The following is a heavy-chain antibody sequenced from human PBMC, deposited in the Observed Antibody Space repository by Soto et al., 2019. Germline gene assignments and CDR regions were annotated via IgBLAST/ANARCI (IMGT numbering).Heavy chain of an antibody. CDR2: IKSKRDDGST. D-gene: IGHD4-17*01. CDR3: TTAWELYGDLRYFDY. Sequence: GGSLRLSCVASGFAFPNAWMGWVRQAPGRGLEWVGRIKSKRDDGSTDYAAPVRGRFSISRDDSKSTLYLQMNGLKTEDAAMYFCTTAWELYGDLRYFDYWGQGTLVTVSS. J-gene: IGHJ4*02. CDR1: GFAFPNAW. V-gene: IGHV3-15*01.